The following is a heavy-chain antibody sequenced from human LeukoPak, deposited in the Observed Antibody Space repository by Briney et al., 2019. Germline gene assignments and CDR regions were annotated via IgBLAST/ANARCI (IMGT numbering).Heavy chain of an antibody. CDR2: ISSSSSTI. CDR1: GFTFSSYS. CDR3: ASYGSARLSYYYYGMDV. Sequence: GGSLRLSCAASGFTFSSYSMNWVRQAPGKGLEWVSYISSSSSTIYYADSVKGRFTISRDNAKNSLYLQMNSLRAEDTAVYYCASYGSARLSYYYYGMDVWGQGTTVTVSS. V-gene: IGHV3-48*04. J-gene: IGHJ6*02. D-gene: IGHD3-10*01.